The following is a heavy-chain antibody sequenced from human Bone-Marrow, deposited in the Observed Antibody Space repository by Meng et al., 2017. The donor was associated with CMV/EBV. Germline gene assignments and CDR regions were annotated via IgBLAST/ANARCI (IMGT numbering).Heavy chain of an antibody. Sequence: GKSLKISCAASGFTFSSYGMHWVRQAPGKGLEWVAFIRYDGSNKYYADSVKGRFTISRDNSKNTLYLQMNSLRAEDTAVYYCAKGEIDSSGYYPETDFDYWGQGTLVTVSS. CDR3: AKGEIDSSGYYPETDFDY. D-gene: IGHD3-22*01. CDR1: GFTFSSYG. V-gene: IGHV3-30*02. CDR2: IRYDGSNK. J-gene: IGHJ4*02.